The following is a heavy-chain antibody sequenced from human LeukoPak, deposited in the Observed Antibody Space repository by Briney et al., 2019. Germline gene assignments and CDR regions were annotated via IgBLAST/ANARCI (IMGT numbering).Heavy chain of an antibody. J-gene: IGHJ4*02. CDR3: ARDTISGHFDY. CDR1: DGSLSSYY. D-gene: IGHD6-25*01. CDR2: IYTSGST. Sequence: SETLSLTCTVSDGSLSSYYWSWIRQHAGKGLEWIGRIYTSGSTSYNPSLKSRVTMSVDTSKKQFSLKLSSVTAADTAVYYCARDTISGHFDYWGQGTLVTVSS. V-gene: IGHV4-4*07.